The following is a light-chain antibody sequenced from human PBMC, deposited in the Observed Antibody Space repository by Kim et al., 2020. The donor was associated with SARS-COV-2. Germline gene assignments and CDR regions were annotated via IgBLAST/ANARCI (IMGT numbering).Light chain of an antibody. J-gene: IGKJ2*01. CDR2: AAS. V-gene: IGKV1-39*01. CDR1: RNIDNS. CDR3: QQNYNIPYT. Sequence: ASLGDRVTITCRTSRNIDNSLNWFQQKPGKAPNLVIYAASNLQGGVPSRFSGSGSGTDFTLTISSLQPEDFATYYCQQNYNIPYTFGQGTKLEI.